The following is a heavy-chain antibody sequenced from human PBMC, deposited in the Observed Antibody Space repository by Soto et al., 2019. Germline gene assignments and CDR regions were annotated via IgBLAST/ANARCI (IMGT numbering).Heavy chain of an antibody. CDR2: IYWDDDK. CDR1: GFSLSTSGVG. D-gene: IGHD2-15*01. CDR3: AHIQLGYRSGGRCPHHFGY. J-gene: IGHJ4*02. Sequence: QITLKESGPTLVKPTQTLTLTCTFSGFSLSTSGVGVGWIRQPPGKALEWLALIYWDDDKRYSPSLKSRLTITKDTPKNLVVLTMTNMDPVDTATYYCAHIQLGYRSGGRCPHHFGYWGQGSLVTVSS. V-gene: IGHV2-5*02.